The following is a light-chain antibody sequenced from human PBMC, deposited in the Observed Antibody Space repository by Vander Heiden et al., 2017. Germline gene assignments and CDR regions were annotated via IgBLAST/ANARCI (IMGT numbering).Light chain of an antibody. J-gene: IGLJ3*02. CDR3: QVWDSSDQGV. V-gene: IGLV3-21*02. Sequence: SYVLTQSPSVSVAPGQTARITCGGNNIGSKSVHWYQQKPGQAPVVVVYDDSDRPSGIPERFSGSNSGNTATLTISRVEVGDEADYYCQVWDSSDQGVFGGGTKVNVI. CDR2: DDS. CDR1: NIGSKS.